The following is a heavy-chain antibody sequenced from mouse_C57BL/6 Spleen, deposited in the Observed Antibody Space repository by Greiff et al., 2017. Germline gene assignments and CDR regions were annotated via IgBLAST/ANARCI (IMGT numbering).Heavy chain of an antibody. CDR1: GYTFTSYW. D-gene: IGHD2-3*01. V-gene: IGHV1-55*01. CDR2: IYPGSGST. CDR3: AVQDDGYYGWFAY. J-gene: IGHJ3*01. Sequence: QVQLKQPGAELVKPGASVKMSCKASGYTFTSYWITWVKQRPGQGLEWIGDIYPGSGSTNYNEKFKSKATLTVDTSSSTAYMQLSSLTSEDSAVYYGAVQDDGYYGWFAYWGQGTLVTVSA.